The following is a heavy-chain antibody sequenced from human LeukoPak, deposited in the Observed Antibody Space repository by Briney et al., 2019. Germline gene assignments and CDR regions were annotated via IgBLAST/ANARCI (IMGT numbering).Heavy chain of an antibody. Sequence: GGSLRLSCAASGFTFSNYWIHWVRQAPGKGLEWVAVISYDGSNKYYADSVKGRFTISRDNSKNTLYLQMNSLRAEDTAVYYCAKDDYFDYWGQGTLVTVSS. J-gene: IGHJ4*02. V-gene: IGHV3-30*18. CDR2: ISYDGSNK. CDR1: GFTFSNYW. CDR3: AKDDYFDY.